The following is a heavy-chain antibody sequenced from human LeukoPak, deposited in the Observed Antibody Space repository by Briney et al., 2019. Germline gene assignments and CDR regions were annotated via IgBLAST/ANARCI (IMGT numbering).Heavy chain of an antibody. Sequence: GGSLRLSCAASGFTFSSYAMSWVRQAPGKGLEWVSAISGSGGSTYYADSVKGRFTISRDNSKNTLYLQMNSLRAEDTAVYYCAKSGPYCSSTSCNYFDYWGQGTLVTVSS. V-gene: IGHV3-23*01. D-gene: IGHD2-2*01. J-gene: IGHJ4*02. CDR3: AKSGPYCSSTSCNYFDY. CDR2: ISGSGGST. CDR1: GFTFSSYA.